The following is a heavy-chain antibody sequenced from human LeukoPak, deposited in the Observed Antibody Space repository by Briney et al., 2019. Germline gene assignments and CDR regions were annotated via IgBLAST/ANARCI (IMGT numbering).Heavy chain of an antibody. CDR2: IKQDGSDK. CDR1: GFTFSSYW. Sequence: GGSLRLSCAASGFTFSSYWMSWVRQAPGKGLEWVASIKQDGSDKYYVDSVKGRFTISRDNAKNSLYLQMNSLRAEDTAVYYCARDRPWGGRGYNSFDYWGQGTLVTVSS. D-gene: IGHD5-24*01. V-gene: IGHV3-7*01. J-gene: IGHJ4*02. CDR3: ARDRPWGGRGYNSFDY.